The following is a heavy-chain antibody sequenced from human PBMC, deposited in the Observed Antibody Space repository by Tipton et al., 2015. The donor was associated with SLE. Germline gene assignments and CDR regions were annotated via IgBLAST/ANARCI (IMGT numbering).Heavy chain of an antibody. Sequence: TLSLTCTVSGDSFSSGSSSWNWVRQPAGKGLEWIGLIYNSGITNYNPSLQSRVTLSVDMSKNQFSLNLSSVTASDTAVYFCTRAEFSSNWYMYWHFDLWGRGTLVTVSS. D-gene: IGHD6-13*01. CDR3: TRAEFSSNWYMYWHFDL. CDR2: IYNSGIT. J-gene: IGHJ2*01. CDR1: GDSFSSGSSS. V-gene: IGHV4-61*02.